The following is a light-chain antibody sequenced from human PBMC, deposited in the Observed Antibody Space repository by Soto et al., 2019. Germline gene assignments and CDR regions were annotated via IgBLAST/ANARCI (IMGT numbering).Light chain of an antibody. CDR1: QSITSS. Sequence: DIQMTQSPSNLSASVGDRVTITCRASQSITSSLAWYQQRPGKAPKLLIYKASSLESGVPSRFSGSGSGTAFTLTISSLQPDDYATYYCQQYNFMWTFGQGTKVEIK. J-gene: IGKJ1*01. CDR2: KAS. V-gene: IGKV1-5*03. CDR3: QQYNFMWT.